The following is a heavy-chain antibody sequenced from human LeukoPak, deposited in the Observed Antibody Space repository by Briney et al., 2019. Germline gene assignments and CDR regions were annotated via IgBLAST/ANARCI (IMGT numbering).Heavy chain of an antibody. CDR2: ITGSDDTT. V-gene: IGHV3-23*01. D-gene: IGHD3-22*01. CDR3: AKGPQLGSGYHPDY. Sequence: GGSLSLSCAASGFTFSSAAMTWVRQAPGKGVEWVSTITGSDDTTYYADYVKGRFTISREYSKNTLHLQMNRLRVDDTAIYYCAKGPQLGSGYHPDYWGQGTLVTVSS. J-gene: IGHJ4*02. CDR1: GFTFSSAA.